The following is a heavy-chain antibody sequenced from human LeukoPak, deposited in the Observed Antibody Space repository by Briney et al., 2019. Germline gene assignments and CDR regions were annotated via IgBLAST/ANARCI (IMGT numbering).Heavy chain of an antibody. D-gene: IGHD3-10*01. Sequence: SETLSLTCTVSGGSISSGSYYWSWIRQPAGKGLEWIGRIYTSGSTNYNPSLKSRVTISVDTSKNQFSLKLSSVTAADTAVYYCARDRAYGSGSYHSHYYYYYMDVWGKGTTVTISS. CDR1: GGSISSGSYY. CDR3: ARDRAYGSGSYHSHYYYYYMDV. CDR2: IYTSGST. J-gene: IGHJ6*03. V-gene: IGHV4-61*02.